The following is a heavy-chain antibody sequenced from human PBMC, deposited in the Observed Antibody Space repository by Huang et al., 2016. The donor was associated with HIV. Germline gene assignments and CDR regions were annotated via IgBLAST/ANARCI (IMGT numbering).Heavy chain of an antibody. CDR2: IENRGYTT. J-gene: IGHJ4*02. V-gene: IGHV3-48*01. Sequence: EVHLVESGGGLVQPGGSLRLSCAASGFPFSIYSMNWIRQAPGKGLEWVSKIENRGYTTYYADSVKGRFIISRDNAKNSLYLQMSSLNVDDTAVYYCEGGGYWGQGTPITVSS. D-gene: IGHD3-16*01. CDR1: GFPFSIYS. CDR3: EGGGY.